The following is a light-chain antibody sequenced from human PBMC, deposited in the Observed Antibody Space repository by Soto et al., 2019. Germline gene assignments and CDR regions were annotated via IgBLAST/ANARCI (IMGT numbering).Light chain of an antibody. V-gene: IGLV1-47*01. CDR1: SSNIGSKY. CDR3: AAWDSNLGGPA. J-gene: IGLJ2*01. Sequence: QAVVTQPPSASGTPGQRVTISCSGSSSNIGSKYVYWYQQLPGTAPKLLMYRNNQRPSGVPDRFSGSKSGTSASLAISGLRSEDEADYYCAAWDSNLGGPAFGGGTKLTVL. CDR2: RNN.